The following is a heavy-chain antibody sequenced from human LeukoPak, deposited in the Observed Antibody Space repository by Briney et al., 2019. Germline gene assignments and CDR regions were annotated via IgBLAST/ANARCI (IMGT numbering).Heavy chain of an antibody. J-gene: IGHJ4*02. V-gene: IGHV4-59*08. CDR1: GGSLSSYY. Sequence: SETLSLTCTVSGGSLSSYYWSWIRQPPGKGLEWIGYIYYSGSTNYNPSLKSRVTISVDTSKNQFSLKLSSVTAADTAVYYCAGHSSSSFDYWGQGTLVTVSS. CDR2: IYYSGST. CDR3: AGHSSSSFDY. D-gene: IGHD6-13*01.